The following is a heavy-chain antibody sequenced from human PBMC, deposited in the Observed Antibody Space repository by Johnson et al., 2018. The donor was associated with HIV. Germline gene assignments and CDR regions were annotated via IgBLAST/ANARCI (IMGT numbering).Heavy chain of an antibody. CDR2: ISGSGGST. V-gene: IGHV3-23*04. Sequence: VQLVESGGGVERPGGSLRLSCAASGFTFSSYAMSWVRQAPGKGLEWVSAISGSGGSTYYADSVKGRFPISRDNSKNTLYRQMNSLRAEATAVYYCAKDRTSARSAFDIWGQGTTVTVSS. D-gene: IGHD1-1*01. J-gene: IGHJ3*02. CDR1: GFTFSSYA. CDR3: AKDRTSARSAFDI.